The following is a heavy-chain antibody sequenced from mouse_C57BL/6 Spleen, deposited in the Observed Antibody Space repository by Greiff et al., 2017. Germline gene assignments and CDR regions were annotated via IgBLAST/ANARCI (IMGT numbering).Heavy chain of an antibody. CDR2: INPSSGYT. V-gene: IGHV1-7*01. D-gene: IGHD1-1*01. J-gene: IGHJ4*01. CDR3: ATFYYDCSSYYAMDY. Sequence: QVHVKQSGAELAKPGASVKLSCKASGYTFTSYWMHWVKQRPGQGLEWIGYINPSSGYTKYNQKFKDKATLTADKSSSTAYMQLSSRTYEDSAVYYCATFYYDCSSYYAMDYWGQGTSVTVSS. CDR1: GYTFTSYW.